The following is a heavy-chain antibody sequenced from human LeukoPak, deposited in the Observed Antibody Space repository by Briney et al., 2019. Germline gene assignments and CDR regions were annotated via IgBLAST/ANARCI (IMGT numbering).Heavy chain of an antibody. CDR1: GFTFSSYA. D-gene: IGHD2-2*01. J-gene: IGHJ4*02. Sequence: GGSLRLSCAASGFTFSSYAMSWVRQAPGKGLEWVSAISGSGGSTYYADSVKGRFTISRDNSKNTLYLQMNSLRAEDTAVYYCAKFHCSGTSCYAGPPGYWGQGTLVTVSS. CDR3: AKFHCSGTSCYAGPPGY. V-gene: IGHV3-23*01. CDR2: ISGSGGST.